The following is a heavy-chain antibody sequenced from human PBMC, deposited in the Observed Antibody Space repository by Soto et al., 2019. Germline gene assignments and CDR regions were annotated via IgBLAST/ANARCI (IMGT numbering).Heavy chain of an antibody. CDR1: GFSLSTSGVG. CDR2: IYWDDDK. V-gene: IGHV2-5*02. CDR3: AHIAYYYDSSGYYSNAEYFQH. D-gene: IGHD3-22*01. Sequence: QITLKESGPTLVKPTQTLTLTCTFSGFSLSTSGVGVGWIRQPPGKALEWLALIYWDDDKRYSPSLKSRLTITTDTSKNQVVLTMTHMDPVDTAIYYCAHIAYYYDSSGYYSNAEYFQHWGQGTLVTVSS. J-gene: IGHJ1*01.